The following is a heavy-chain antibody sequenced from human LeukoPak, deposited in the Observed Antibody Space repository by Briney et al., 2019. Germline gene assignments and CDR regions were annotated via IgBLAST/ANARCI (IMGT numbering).Heavy chain of an antibody. V-gene: IGHV3-53*01. Sequence: GGSLSLSCAASGFTVSSNYMSWVRQAPGKGPEWVSVIYSGGSAYYADSVKGRFTISRDNSKNTLYLQMNSLRAEDTAAYYCARLLKQWDYYFDYWGQGTLVTVSS. CDR1: GFTVSSNY. J-gene: IGHJ4*02. D-gene: IGHD6-19*01. CDR2: IYSGGSA. CDR3: ARLLKQWDYYFDY.